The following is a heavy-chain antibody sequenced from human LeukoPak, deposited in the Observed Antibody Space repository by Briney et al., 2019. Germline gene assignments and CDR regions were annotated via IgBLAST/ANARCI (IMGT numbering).Heavy chain of an antibody. CDR3: ARGGHGAADQ. J-gene: IGHJ5*02. V-gene: IGHV3-21*04. Sequence: PGGSLRLSCAASGFPFSSYTMNWVRQAPGKGLEWVSSISSSSTSIYYADSVKGRFTISRDNAKNLLFLQMNSLRAEDTAVYYCARGGHGAADQWGQGTLVTVSS. CDR1: GFPFSSYT. D-gene: IGHD1-26*01. CDR2: ISSSSTSI.